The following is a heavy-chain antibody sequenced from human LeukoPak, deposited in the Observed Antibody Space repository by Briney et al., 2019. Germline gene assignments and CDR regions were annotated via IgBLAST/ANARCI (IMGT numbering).Heavy chain of an antibody. V-gene: IGHV4-39*01. CDR3: ARSPAGRRWLQLAGAFDI. Sequence: SETLSLTCTVSGGSISSSSYYWGWIRQPPGKGLEWIGSIYYSGSTYYNPSLKSRVTISVDTSKNQFSLKLSSVTAADTAVYYCARSPAGRRWLQLAGAFDIWGQGTMVTVSS. D-gene: IGHD5-24*01. CDR1: GGSISSSSYY. CDR2: IYYSGST. J-gene: IGHJ3*02.